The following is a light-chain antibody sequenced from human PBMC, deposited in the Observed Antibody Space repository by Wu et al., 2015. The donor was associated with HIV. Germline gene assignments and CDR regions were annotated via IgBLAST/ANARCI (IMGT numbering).Light chain of an antibody. CDR2: GTS. V-gene: IGKV3-20*01. CDR3: QQYDGSPLT. J-gene: IGKJ4*01. Sequence: EIVLKQSPGTLSLSPGERATLSCRASQSVSSNYLIWYQQKPGQAPRLLIYGTSNRAAGIPDRFSGSGSGTDFTLTISRLEPEDFAVYYYQQYDGSPLTFGGGTKVEIK. CDR1: QSVSSNY.